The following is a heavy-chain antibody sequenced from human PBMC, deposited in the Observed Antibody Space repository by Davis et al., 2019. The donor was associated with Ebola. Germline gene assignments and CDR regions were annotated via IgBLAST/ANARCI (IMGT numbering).Heavy chain of an antibody. D-gene: IGHD1-26*01. V-gene: IGHV4-38-2*02. CDR2: IYHSGST. CDR1: GYSISSGYY. Sequence: PSETLSLTCTVSGYSISSGYYWGWIRQPPGKGLEWIGSIYHSGSTYYNPSLKSRVTISVDTSKNQFSLKLSSVTAADTAVYYCARGEGIVGASEYFQHWGQGTLVTVSS. J-gene: IGHJ1*01. CDR3: ARGEGIVGASEYFQH.